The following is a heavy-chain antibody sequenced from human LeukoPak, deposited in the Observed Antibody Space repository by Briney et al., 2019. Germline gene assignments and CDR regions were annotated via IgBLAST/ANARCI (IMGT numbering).Heavy chain of an antibody. CDR1: GFKFDDYT. D-gene: IGHD1-26*01. CDR2: ISWNSDYT. Sequence: QTGGSLRPSCAASGFKFDDYTMHWVRRAPEKGLEWVSLISWNSDYTSYAESVKGRFTISRDNSKNSLYLQMNSLRTEDTAFYYCAKDFQGIVGATQVDFWGQGTLVTVSS. V-gene: IGHV3-43*01. CDR3: AKDFQGIVGATQVDF. J-gene: IGHJ4*02.